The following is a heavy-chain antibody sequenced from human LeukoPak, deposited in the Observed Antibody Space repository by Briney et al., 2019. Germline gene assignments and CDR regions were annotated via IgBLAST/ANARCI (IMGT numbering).Heavy chain of an antibody. CDR3: ARLSSGWYWDFDY. V-gene: IGHV3-74*01. D-gene: IGHD6-19*01. CDR1: GNYW. Sequence: GGSLRLSCAASGNYWMHWVRQVPGKGLVWVSHINSDGSWTSYADSVKGRFTISRDNAKNSLYLQMNSLRAEDTAVYYCARLSSGWYWDFDYWGQGTLVTVSS. CDR2: INSDGSWT. J-gene: IGHJ4*02.